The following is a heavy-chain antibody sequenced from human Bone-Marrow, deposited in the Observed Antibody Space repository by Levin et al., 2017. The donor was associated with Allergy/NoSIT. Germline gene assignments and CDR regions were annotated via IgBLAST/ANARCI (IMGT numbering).Heavy chain of an antibody. CDR1: GFTFDDYA. D-gene: IGHD6-13*01. CDR2: SSWNSGSI. CDR3: AKAAGYSSSGHLDY. J-gene: IGHJ4*02. V-gene: IGHV3-9*01. Sequence: GGSLRLSSAASGFTFDDYAMHWVRQAPGKGLEWVSGSSWNSGSIGYADSVKGRFTISRDNAKNSLYLQMNSLRSEDTALYYCAKAAGYSSSGHLDYWGQGTLVTVSS.